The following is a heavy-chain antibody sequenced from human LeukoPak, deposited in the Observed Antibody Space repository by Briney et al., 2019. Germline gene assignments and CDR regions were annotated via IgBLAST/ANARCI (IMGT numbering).Heavy chain of an antibody. J-gene: IGHJ4*02. CDR1: GGSISSSSYY. D-gene: IGHD3-10*01. CDR2: IYYSGST. Sequence: SETLSLTCTVSGGSISSSSYYWGWIRQPPGKGLEWIGSIYYSGSTYYNPSLKSRVTISVDTSKNQFSLKLSSVTAADTAVYYCAGAPPRYYYGSGSRIFDYWGQGTLVTVSS. V-gene: IGHV4-39*07. CDR3: AGAPPRYYYGSGSRIFDY.